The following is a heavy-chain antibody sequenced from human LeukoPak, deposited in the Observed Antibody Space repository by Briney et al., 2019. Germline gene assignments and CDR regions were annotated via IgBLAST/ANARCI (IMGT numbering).Heavy chain of an antibody. CDR3: ARGLDNYGSGSSD. CDR1: GFTFSRYN. D-gene: IGHD3-10*01. J-gene: IGHJ4*02. Sequence: TGGSLRLSCAASGFTFSRYNMTWVRQAPGKGLGWVSSISSSSSYIYYADSVKGRFTISRDNAKNSLYLQMNSLRAEDTAVYYCARGLDNYGSGSSDWGQGTLVTVSS. V-gene: IGHV3-21*01. CDR2: ISSSSSYI.